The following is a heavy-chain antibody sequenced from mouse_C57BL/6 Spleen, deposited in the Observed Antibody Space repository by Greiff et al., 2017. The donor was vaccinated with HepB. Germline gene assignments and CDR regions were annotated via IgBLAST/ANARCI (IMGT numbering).Heavy chain of an antibody. D-gene: IGHD4-1*01. CDR2: IHPNSGST. J-gene: IGHJ3*01. Sequence: QVQLQQPGAELVKPGASVKLSCKASGYTFTSYWMHWVKQRPGQGLEWIGMIHPNSGSTNYNEKFKSKATLTVDKSSSTAYMQLSSLTSEDSAVYYCARSGGTGAWAWFAYWGQGTLVTVSA. V-gene: IGHV1-64*01. CDR3: ARSGGTGAWAWFAY. CDR1: GYTFTSYW.